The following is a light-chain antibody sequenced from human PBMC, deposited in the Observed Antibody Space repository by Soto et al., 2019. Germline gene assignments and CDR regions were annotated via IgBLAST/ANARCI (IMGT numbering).Light chain of an antibody. Sequence: QSALNQPASVSGSPGQSITISCSGTSSDVGGYNYVSWYQQHPGKAPKLMIYGVSNRPSGVSDRFSGAKSGNAASLTISGLQADDEADYYCSSYTSSTAYVFGTGTKATVL. CDR2: GVS. V-gene: IGLV2-14*01. J-gene: IGLJ1*01. CDR3: SSYTSSTAYV. CDR1: SSDVGGYNY.